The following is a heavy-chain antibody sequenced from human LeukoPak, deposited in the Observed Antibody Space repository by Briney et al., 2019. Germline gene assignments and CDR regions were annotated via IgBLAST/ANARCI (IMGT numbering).Heavy chain of an antibody. CDR2: MKEDGSEK. D-gene: IGHD6-13*01. CDR1: GFTLSSYG. CDR3: ARGRHSSSWSPIDY. J-gene: IGHJ4*02. V-gene: IGHV3-7*01. Sequence: GGSLRLSCAASGFTLSSYGMTWVRQAPGKGLEWVACMKEDGSEKYYVDSVKGRFTISRDNAKNSLYLQMNSLRAEDTAMYYCARGRHSSSWSPIDYWGQGTLVTVSS.